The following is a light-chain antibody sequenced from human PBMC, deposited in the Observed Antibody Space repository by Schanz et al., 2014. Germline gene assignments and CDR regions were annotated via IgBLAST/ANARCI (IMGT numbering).Light chain of an antibody. Sequence: QSALTQPASVSGSPGQSITISCTGTSSDVGGYDFVSWYQQHPDKAPKLMIYDVSNRPSGVSNRFSASKSGNTASLTVSGLQAEDEADYYCSSYAGSNNLVFGGGTKLTVL. V-gene: IGLV2-14*03. J-gene: IGLJ2*01. CDR2: DVS. CDR3: SSYAGSNNLV. CDR1: SSDVGGYDF.